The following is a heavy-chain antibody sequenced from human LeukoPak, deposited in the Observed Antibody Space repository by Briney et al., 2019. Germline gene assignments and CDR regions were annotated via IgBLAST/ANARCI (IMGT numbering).Heavy chain of an antibody. CDR2: ITWNGATT. D-gene: IGHD4-17*01. CDR1: GFXFDDYG. CDR3: AREYGDYSSYFDL. J-gene: IGHJ2*01. V-gene: IGHV3-20*04. Sequence: GGSLRLSCVASGFXFDDYGMSWVRQAPGKGLEWVTGITWNGATTGFADSVKGRFTISRDNAKNSLYLGMSSLRAEDTALYYCAREYGDYSSYFDLWGRGTLVTVSS.